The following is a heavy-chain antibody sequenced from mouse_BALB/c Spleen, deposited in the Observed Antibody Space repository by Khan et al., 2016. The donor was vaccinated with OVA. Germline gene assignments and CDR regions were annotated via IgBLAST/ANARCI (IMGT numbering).Heavy chain of an antibody. Sequence: EVQLQESGPGLVKPSQSLSLTCSVTGYSITSGYYWNWIRQFPGNKLEWMGYITSGGSFNYHPSRKNRISITRDTSNNQFFLKLNSVTPGDTATYYCARAGRWFDYWGQGTLVTVSA. V-gene: IGHV3-6*02. CDR3: ARAGRWFDY. CDR1: GYSITSGYY. CDR2: ITSGGSF. J-gene: IGHJ3*01. D-gene: IGHD3-3*01.